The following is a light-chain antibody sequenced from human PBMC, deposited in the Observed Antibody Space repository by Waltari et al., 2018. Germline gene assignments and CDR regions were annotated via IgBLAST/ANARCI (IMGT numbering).Light chain of an antibody. CDR2: VNSDGSP. CDR1: SGHSTNV. V-gene: IGLV4-69*01. Sequence: QLVLTQSPSASASLGASVKLTCTLSSGHSTNVIAWLQKRPERGPRYLMKVNSDGSPNKGDVIPVRYAGSSAGAGHYLTSSSLQSEDEADYYCQTGGHGTWVFGGGTKLTVL. J-gene: IGLJ3*02. CDR3: QTGGHGTWV.